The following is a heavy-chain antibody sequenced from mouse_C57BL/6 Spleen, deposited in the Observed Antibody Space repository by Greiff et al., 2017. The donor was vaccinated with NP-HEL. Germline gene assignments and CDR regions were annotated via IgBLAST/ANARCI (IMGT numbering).Heavy chain of an antibody. CDR3: TTGDYDDYAMDY. J-gene: IGHJ4*01. CDR2: IDPENGDT. D-gene: IGHD2-4*01. V-gene: IGHV14-4*01. Sequence: VQLQQSGAELVRPGASVKLSCTASGFTIKDDYMHWVKQRPEQGLEWIGWIDPENGDTEYASKFQGKATITADTSSNTAYLQLSSLTSEDTAVYYCTTGDYDDYAMDYWGQGTSVTVSS. CDR1: GFTIKDDY.